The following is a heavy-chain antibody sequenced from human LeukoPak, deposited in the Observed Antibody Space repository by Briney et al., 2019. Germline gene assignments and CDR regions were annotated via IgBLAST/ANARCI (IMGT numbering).Heavy chain of an antibody. CDR1: GLTFTSHG. J-gene: IGHJ4*02. V-gene: IGHV3-30*02. CDR3: AKDRIWGAAADPNHNFDY. Sequence: GGSLRLSCATSGLTFTSHGFHWVRQAAGKGLEWVAFVLNDGSDTYHANSVKGRFSISRDNSKNTVYLHMNSLRAEDTAVYYCAKDRIWGAAADPNHNFDYWGQGTLVTVSS. CDR2: VLNDGSDT. D-gene: IGHD6-13*01.